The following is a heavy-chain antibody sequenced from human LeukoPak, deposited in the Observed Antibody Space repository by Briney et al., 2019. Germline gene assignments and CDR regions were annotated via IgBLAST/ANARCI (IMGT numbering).Heavy chain of an antibody. CDR3: ARSHPDWYFDY. CDR1: GFTFSSYW. D-gene: IGHD3-9*01. V-gene: IGHV3-7*01. CDR2: IKQDGSEK. J-gene: IGHJ4*02. Sequence: GGSLRLSCAASGFTFSSYWMSWVCQAPGKGLEWVANIKQDGSEKYYVDSVKGRFTISRDNAKNSLYLQMNSLRAEDTAVYYCARSHPDWYFDYWGQGTLVTVSS.